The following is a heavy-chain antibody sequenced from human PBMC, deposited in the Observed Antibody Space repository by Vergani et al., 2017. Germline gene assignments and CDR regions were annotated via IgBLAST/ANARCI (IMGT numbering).Heavy chain of an antibody. Sequence: QVQMQESGPGLVKSSETLSLTCDVSDVSIRGGYYCGWMRQPPGRGWERIGSIYCSQNGKTDYNPSLKSRVTMSVEATKNQSSLKLTSVSAADTAVYYCAGQWLRAGGLFDHWGQGILVTVSS. CDR3: AGQWLRAGGLFDH. CDR1: DVSIRGGYY. CDR2: IYCSQNGKT. J-gene: IGHJ4*02. V-gene: IGHV4-38-2*01. D-gene: IGHD5-12*01.